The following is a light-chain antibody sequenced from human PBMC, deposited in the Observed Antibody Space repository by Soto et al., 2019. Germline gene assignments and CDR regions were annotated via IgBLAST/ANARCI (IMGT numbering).Light chain of an antibody. CDR2: GAS. J-gene: IGKJ1*01. CDR3: QQYDSSPWT. Sequence: EIVLTQSPGTLSLSPGERATLSCRASQSVSSSFLAWYQQKPGQAHRRLIYGASSRATGIPDRFSGSGSGTKVTHTISRLEPEDFAVYYCQQYDSSPWTFGQGTKVAIK. CDR1: QSVSSSF. V-gene: IGKV3-20*01.